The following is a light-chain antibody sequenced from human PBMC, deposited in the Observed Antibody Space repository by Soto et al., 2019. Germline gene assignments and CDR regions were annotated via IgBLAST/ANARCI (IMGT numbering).Light chain of an antibody. CDR3: QKYNSALWT. CDR1: QGISNY. Sequence: DIQMTQSPSSLSASVGARVPITCRARQGISNYLAWYQQHPGKVPKLLIYAASTLQSGVPSRLSGSGSGTDFTLTISSLQPEDVATYYCQKYNSALWTFGQGTKVDIK. V-gene: IGKV1-27*01. CDR2: AAS. J-gene: IGKJ1*01.